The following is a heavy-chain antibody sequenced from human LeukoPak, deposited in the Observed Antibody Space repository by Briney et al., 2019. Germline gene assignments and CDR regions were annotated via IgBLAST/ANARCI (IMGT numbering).Heavy chain of an antibody. CDR2: IYSGGDT. Sequence: GGSLRLSCAASGFTVSSNYMIWLRQATGEGLEWVSVIYSGGDTYYADSVKARFTISRDNSKNTLSLQMNSLRAEDTAVYYRARTDYGSGTYSDYWGQGTLVTVSS. CDR3: ARTDYGSGTYSDY. J-gene: IGHJ4*02. D-gene: IGHD3-10*01. V-gene: IGHV3-53*01. CDR1: GFTVSSNY.